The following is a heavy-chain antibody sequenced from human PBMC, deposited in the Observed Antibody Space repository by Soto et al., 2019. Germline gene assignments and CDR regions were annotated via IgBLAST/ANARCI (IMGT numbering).Heavy chain of an antibody. CDR1: GFTFSSYA. Sequence: PGGSLRLSCAASGFTFSSYAMSWVRQAPGKGLEWVSAISGSGGSTYYADSVKGRFTISRDNSKNTLYLQMNSLRAEDTAVYYCARRGYSYGYFDHWGQGMLVTVSS. D-gene: IGHD5-18*01. CDR3: ARRGYSYGYFDH. J-gene: IGHJ4*02. CDR2: ISGSGGST. V-gene: IGHV3-23*01.